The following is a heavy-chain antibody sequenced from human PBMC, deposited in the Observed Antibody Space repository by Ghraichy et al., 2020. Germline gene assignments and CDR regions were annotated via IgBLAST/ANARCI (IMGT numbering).Heavy chain of an antibody. CDR2: INHRGNT. CDR1: GGSLSGYY. J-gene: IGHJ4*01. V-gene: IGHV4-34*01. Sequence: SDTLSLSCAVYGGSLSGYYWTWIRQPPGKGLEWIGEINHRGNTKHNPSLESRVSISADTSRNQFSLRLTSVTAADTAVYYCASLFPFDYWGQGTLVAVSS. CDR3: ASLFPFDY. D-gene: IGHD2-21*01.